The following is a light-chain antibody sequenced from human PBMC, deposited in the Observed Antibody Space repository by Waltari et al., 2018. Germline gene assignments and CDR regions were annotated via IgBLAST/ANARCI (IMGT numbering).Light chain of an antibody. V-gene: IGKV1-39*01. CDR2: AAS. Sequence: DIQMPQSPSSLSASVGDRVTITCRASQSISSYLNWYQQKPGKAPKLLIYAASSLQSGVPSRFSGSGSGTDFTLTISSLQPEDFATYYCQQSYSTPPLTFGQGTRLEIK. CDR3: QQSYSTPPLT. CDR1: QSISSY. J-gene: IGKJ5*01.